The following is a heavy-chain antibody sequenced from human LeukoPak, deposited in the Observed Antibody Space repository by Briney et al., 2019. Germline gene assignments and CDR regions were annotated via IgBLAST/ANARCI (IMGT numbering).Heavy chain of an antibody. Sequence: SETLSLTCTVSGNSFGDYYWSWIRQPAGKGLEWIGRIYTSGSTTYNPSLKSRVTISVDTSKNQFSLKLSSVTAADTAVYYCARGRSGSWYEYYYYYYMDVWGKGTTVTVSS. CDR3: ARGRSGSWYEYYYYYYMDV. CDR2: IYTSGST. V-gene: IGHV4-4*07. D-gene: IGHD6-13*01. J-gene: IGHJ6*03. CDR1: GNSFGDYY.